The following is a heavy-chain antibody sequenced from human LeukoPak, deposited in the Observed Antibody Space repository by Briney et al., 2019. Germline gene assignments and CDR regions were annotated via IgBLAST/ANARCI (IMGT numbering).Heavy chain of an antibody. J-gene: IGHJ4*02. CDR1: GFTFRSYA. CDR2: ISGSGGST. CDR3: AELERRRPFDY. D-gene: IGHD1-1*01. Sequence: GGSLRLSCAASGFTFRSYAMSWVRQAPGKGLEWVSAISGSGGSTYYADSVKGRFTISRDNSKNTLYLQMNSLRAEDTAVYYCAELERRRPFDYWGQGTLVTVSS. V-gene: IGHV3-23*01.